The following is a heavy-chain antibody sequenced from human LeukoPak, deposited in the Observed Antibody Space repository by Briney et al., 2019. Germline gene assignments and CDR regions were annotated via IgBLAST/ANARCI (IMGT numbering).Heavy chain of an antibody. J-gene: IGHJ4*02. V-gene: IGHV3-23*01. CDR3: AKDRAGYSGGRGLDY. Sequence: GGSLRLSCAASGFTFSTYAMRWVRQAPGKGLEWVSGISDSGDIRYYADSVKGRFNISRDNSKNILYLQMNSLRAEDTAVYYCAKDRAGYSGGRGLDYWGQGTVVTVSS. D-gene: IGHD5-12*01. CDR2: ISDSGDIR. CDR1: GFTFSTYA.